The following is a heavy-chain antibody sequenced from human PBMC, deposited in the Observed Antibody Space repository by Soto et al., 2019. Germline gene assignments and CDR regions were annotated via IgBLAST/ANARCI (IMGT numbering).Heavy chain of an antibody. CDR2: IYIGGST. CDR1: GFTVSSNY. Sequence: PGGSLSLSCAASGFTVSSNYMSWVRQAPGKGLEWVSVIYIGGSTYYADSVTRRFTISRDNPKNTLYLHMNSLRAEDTAVHYCVCYRGRGGSSRLGAFDIWGQGTMVTVSS. D-gene: IGHD1-26*01. V-gene: IGHV3-53*01. J-gene: IGHJ3*02. CDR3: VCYRGRGGSSRLGAFDI.